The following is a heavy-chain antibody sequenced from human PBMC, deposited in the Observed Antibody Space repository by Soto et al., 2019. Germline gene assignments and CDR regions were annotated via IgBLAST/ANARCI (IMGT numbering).Heavy chain of an antibody. CDR1: GFSLSSYW. Sequence: GGSLRLSCEVSGFSLSSYWMSWVRQAPGKGLEWVSVIYSGGSTYYADSVKGRFIISRDDSKNTLFLQMNSLRAEDTAVYYCATAKLLLPWLFDYWGQGTLVTVSS. CDR3: ATAKLLLPWLFDY. V-gene: IGHV3-66*01. D-gene: IGHD2-15*01. CDR2: IYSGGST. J-gene: IGHJ4*02.